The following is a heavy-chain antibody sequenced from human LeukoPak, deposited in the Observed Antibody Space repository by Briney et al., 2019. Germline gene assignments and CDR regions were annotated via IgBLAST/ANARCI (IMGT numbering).Heavy chain of an antibody. V-gene: IGHV3-15*01. CDR1: GFTFSNAW. CDR2: IKSKTYGGTT. D-gene: IGHD4-17*01. J-gene: IGHJ4*02. Sequence: GGSLRLSCAASGFTFSNAWMNWVRQAPGKGLEWVGRIKSKTYGGTTDYAAPVKGRFTISRDDSKNTLYLQMNGLKTEDTAVYYCTTVDDYGPYVRYWGQGTLVTVSS. CDR3: TTVDDYGPYVRY.